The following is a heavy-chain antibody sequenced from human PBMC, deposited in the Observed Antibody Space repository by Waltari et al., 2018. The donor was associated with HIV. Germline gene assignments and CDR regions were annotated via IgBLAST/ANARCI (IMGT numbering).Heavy chain of an antibody. CDR1: GFTFSSYG. CDR3: ARDGVGAPDY. D-gene: IGHD1-26*01. J-gene: IGHJ4*02. Sequence: QVQLVESGGGVVRPGRSLRLSCEASGFTFSSYGMHWFSQAPGKGGEWWAVIWYDRSKKYYADSVKGRFTISRDNSKNTLYLQMNSLRAEDTAVYYCARDGVGAPDYWGQGTLVTVSS. V-gene: IGHV3-33*01. CDR2: IWYDRSKK.